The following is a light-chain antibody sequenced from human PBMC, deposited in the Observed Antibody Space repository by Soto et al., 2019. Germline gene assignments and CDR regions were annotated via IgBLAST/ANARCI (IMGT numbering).Light chain of an antibody. V-gene: IGKV3-20*01. Sequence: EIVLTQSPGTLSLSPGERATLSCRASQTVRNSYLAWYQEKPGQAPRLLIYGASSRATGIPDRFSGSGSGTDFTLTISRLEPEDVAVYYCQQYGNSPRTFGQGTKVEIK. CDR3: QQYGNSPRT. J-gene: IGKJ1*01. CDR2: GAS. CDR1: QTVRNSY.